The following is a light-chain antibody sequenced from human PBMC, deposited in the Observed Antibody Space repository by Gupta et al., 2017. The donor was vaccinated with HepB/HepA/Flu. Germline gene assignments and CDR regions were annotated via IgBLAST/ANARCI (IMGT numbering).Light chain of an antibody. CDR1: QSLLHSNGYTY. CDR3: MQGVQTTQT. CDR2: LGA. Sequence: DIAMTQSPLSLPVTPGESASISCRSSQSLLHSNGYTYVEWYLKKPGQSPRLLIYLGANRASGADNRGRGSGSGKEGTRNSRRVEAEDGGGYYCMQGVQTTQTFGGGTKVQIK. V-gene: IGKV2-28*01. J-gene: IGKJ4*02.